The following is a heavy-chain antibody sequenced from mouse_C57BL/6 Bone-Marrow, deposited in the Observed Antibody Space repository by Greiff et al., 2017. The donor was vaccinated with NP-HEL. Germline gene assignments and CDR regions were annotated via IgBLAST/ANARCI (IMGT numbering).Heavy chain of an antibody. CDR3: ESTVVAGVYYGV. J-gene: IGHJ1*03. D-gene: IGHD1-1*01. V-gene: IGHV1-64*01. CDR1: GYTFTSYW. CDR2: IHPNSGCT. Sequence: QVQLQQPGAELVKPGASVKMSCKASGYTFTSYWMHWVKQRPGQGLEWIGMIHPNSGCTSYNEKFKGKATLTVDKSSSTAYMQLSSLTSEDSAVYYGESTVVAGVYYGVWGTGTTLTVSS.